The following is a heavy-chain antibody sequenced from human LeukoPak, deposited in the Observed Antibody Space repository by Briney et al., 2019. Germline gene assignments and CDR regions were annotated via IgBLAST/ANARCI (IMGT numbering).Heavy chain of an antibody. Sequence: GASVKVSCKVSGYTLTELSMHWVRQAPGKGLEWMGGFAPEDGETIYAQKFQGRVTMTEDTSTDTAYMELSSLRSEDMAVYYCATSAGFRGVATITNSDYWGQGTLVTVSS. J-gene: IGHJ4*02. V-gene: IGHV1-24*01. CDR3: ATSAGFRGVATITNSDY. CDR2: FAPEDGET. CDR1: GYTLTELS. D-gene: IGHD5-12*01.